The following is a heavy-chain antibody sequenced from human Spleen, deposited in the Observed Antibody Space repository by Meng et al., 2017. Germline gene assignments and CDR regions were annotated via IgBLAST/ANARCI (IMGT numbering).Heavy chain of an antibody. J-gene: IGHJ3*02. CDR2: INGDGYST. V-gene: IGHV3-74*01. CDR1: GFTFSNYW. Sequence: GESLKISCAGAGFTFSNYWMDWVRQAPGKGLVWVSRINGDGYSTAYADSVKGRFTISRDNAKNTLYLQMNSLTAEDTAVYYCARGSSGIHDAFDIWGQGTRVT. D-gene: IGHD6-19*01. CDR3: ARGSSGIHDAFDI.